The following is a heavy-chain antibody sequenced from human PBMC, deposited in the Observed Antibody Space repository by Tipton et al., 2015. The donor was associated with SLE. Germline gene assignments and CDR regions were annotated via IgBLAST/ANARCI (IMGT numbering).Heavy chain of an antibody. CDR2: IYHSGTT. CDR3: ARDDETGLIDY. Sequence: LRLSCTVSGYSINNGFYWGWIRQPPGKGLEWIGIIYHSGTTYYNPSLKSRVTISVDTSKNQFSLRLSSVTAADTAMYYCARDDETGLIDYWGQGTLVTVSS. D-gene: IGHD1-1*01. V-gene: IGHV4-38-2*02. J-gene: IGHJ4*02. CDR1: GYSINNGFY.